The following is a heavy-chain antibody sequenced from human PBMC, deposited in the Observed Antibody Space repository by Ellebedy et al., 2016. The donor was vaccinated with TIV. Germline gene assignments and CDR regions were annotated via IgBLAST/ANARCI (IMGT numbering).Heavy chain of an antibody. Sequence: SETLSLTCTVSGGSVSGDSVNSYYWSWIRQSPVKGLEWIGYIRYSGSTNSNPSLKSRVTISIDTSKNQFSLKLSSVTAADTAVYYCARHTIFGVDFWGQGTLVTVSS. CDR2: IRYSGST. CDR3: ARHTIFGVDF. CDR1: GGSVSGDSVNSYY. J-gene: IGHJ4*02. V-gene: IGHV4-61*01. D-gene: IGHD3-3*01.